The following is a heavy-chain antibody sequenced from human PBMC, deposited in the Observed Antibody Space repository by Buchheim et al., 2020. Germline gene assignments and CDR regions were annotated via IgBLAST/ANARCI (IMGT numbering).Heavy chain of an antibody. Sequence: EVQLVESGGGLVKPGGSLRLSCAASGFTFSSYSMNWVRQAPGKGLEWVSSISSSSSYIYYADSVKGRFTISRDNAKNSLYLQMNSLRAEDTAVYYCARVGVGITMVEQWGYYYYYMDVWGKGTT. V-gene: IGHV3-21*01. CDR2: ISSSSSYI. J-gene: IGHJ6*03. CDR1: GFTFSSYS. CDR3: ARVGVGITMVEQWGYYYYYMDV. D-gene: IGHD3-10*01.